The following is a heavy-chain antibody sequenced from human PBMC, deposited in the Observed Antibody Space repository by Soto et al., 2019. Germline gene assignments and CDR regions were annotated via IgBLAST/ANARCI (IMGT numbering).Heavy chain of an antibody. D-gene: IGHD6-19*01. CDR3: ARDGVEAGLHFYN. CDR2: INHDGSEK. V-gene: IGHV3-7*01. CDR1: GFTFRSYW. J-gene: IGHJ4*02. Sequence: EVQLVESGGGLVQPGGSLRLSCAASGFTFRSYWMSCVRQAPGKGLEWVANINHDGSEKYYVDSVKGSFTISRDNAKNSLWRQVNSLRAEDTAVYYCARDGVEAGLHFYNWGQGTLLTVSS.